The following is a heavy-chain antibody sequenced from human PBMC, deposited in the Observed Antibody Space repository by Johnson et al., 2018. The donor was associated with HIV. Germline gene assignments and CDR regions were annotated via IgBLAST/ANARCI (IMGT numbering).Heavy chain of an antibody. Sequence: VQLVEFGGGVVQPGRSLRLSCAASGFTVSSNYMNWVRQAPGKGLEWVSIIYSGGSTYYADSVKGRFTISRDSSKNTVYLQMNNLRAEDTAVYNCARGVRGVIIDWGQGTMVAVSS. D-gene: IGHD3-10*01. V-gene: IGHV3-66*01. CDR3: ARGVRGVIID. CDR1: GFTVSSNY. J-gene: IGHJ3*01. CDR2: IYSGGST.